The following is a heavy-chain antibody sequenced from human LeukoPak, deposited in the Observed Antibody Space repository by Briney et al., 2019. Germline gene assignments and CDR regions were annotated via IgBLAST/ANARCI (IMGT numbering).Heavy chain of an antibody. Sequence: GGSLRLSCAASGFTFSSYAMHWVRQAPGKGLEWVANIKEDGSEKYYVDSVMGRFTISRDNAKNSQYLEMDSLRAEDTAVYYCARSRFNYDNTGYSSFYHWGQGTLVTVSS. CDR1: GFTFSSYA. CDR2: IKEDGSEK. J-gene: IGHJ4*02. V-gene: IGHV3-7*01. CDR3: ARSRFNYDNTGYSSFYH. D-gene: IGHD3-22*01.